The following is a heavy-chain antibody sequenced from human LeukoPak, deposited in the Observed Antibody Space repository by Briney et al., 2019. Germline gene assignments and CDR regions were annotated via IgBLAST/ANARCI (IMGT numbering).Heavy chain of an antibody. CDR2: INHSGST. CDR3: ARDASSGYYISH. Sequence: QPSETLSLTCAVYGGSFSGYYWSWIRQPPGKGLEWIGEINHSGSTNYNPSLKSRVTISVDTSKNQFSLKVNSVTAADTAVYYCARDASSGYYISHWGQGTLVTVSS. V-gene: IGHV4-34*01. D-gene: IGHD3-22*01. CDR1: GGSFSGYY. J-gene: IGHJ4*02.